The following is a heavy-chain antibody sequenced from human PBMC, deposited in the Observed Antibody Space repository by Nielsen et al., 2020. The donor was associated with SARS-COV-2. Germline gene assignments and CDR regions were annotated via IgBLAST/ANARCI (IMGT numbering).Heavy chain of an antibody. V-gene: IGHV3-30*18. CDR3: AKDRAIFMIYITRGGPDF. CDR1: GFSFNNYG. CDR2: ISYEGSKR. Sequence: GESLKISCAAPGFSFNNYGMHWVRQAPGKGLEWVAYISYEGSKRYYGDSVKGRFSISRDFSTSTAYLQMNSLRAEDTAMYYCAKDRAIFMIYITRGGPDFWGQGTLVTVSS. D-gene: IGHD3/OR15-3a*01. J-gene: IGHJ4*02.